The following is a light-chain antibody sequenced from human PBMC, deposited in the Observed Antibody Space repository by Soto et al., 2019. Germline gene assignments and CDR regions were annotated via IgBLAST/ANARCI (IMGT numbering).Light chain of an antibody. Sequence: EIVLKQPPGTLSLSLGERATLSCRASQSLSTNYLDWYQLKPGQAPRLLTYGASSRATGIPDRFSGSASGTNFTLTISRLEAEDFAVYYCQQYNTSPRTFCQGTKVEIK. CDR1: QSLSTNY. CDR2: GAS. CDR3: QQYNTSPRT. V-gene: IGKV3-20*01. J-gene: IGKJ1*01.